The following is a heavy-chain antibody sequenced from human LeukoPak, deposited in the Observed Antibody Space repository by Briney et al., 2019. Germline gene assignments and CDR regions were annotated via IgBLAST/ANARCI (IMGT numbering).Heavy chain of an antibody. V-gene: IGHV3-66*01. J-gene: IGHJ6*02. CDR1: GFTVSSNY. CDR3: ASDGSTFWYGTDV. Sequence: GGSLRLSCAASGFTVSSNYMSWVRQAPGKGLEWVSVIYSGGSTYYADSVKGRFTISRDNSKNTLYLQMNSLRAEDTAVYYCASDGSTFWYGTDVWGQGTTVTVSS. D-gene: IGHD3-10*01. CDR2: IYSGGST.